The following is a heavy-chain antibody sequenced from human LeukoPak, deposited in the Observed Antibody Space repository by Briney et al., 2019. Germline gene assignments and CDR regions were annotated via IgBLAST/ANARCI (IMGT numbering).Heavy chain of an antibody. CDR1: GFTFDDYA. CDR2: ISWNSGSI. Sequence: GGSLRLSCAASGFTFDDYAMHWVRQAPGKGLEWVSGISWNSGSIGYADSVKGRFTISRDNAKNSLYLQMSSLRAEDTALYYCAEDMQQLYVFDYWGQGTLVTVSS. V-gene: IGHV3-9*01. D-gene: IGHD6-13*01. CDR3: AEDMQQLYVFDY. J-gene: IGHJ4*02.